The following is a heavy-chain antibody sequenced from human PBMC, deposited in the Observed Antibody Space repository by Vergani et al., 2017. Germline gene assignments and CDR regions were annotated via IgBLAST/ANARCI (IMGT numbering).Heavy chain of an antibody. CDR1: GGTFSSYA. J-gene: IGHJ3*02. CDR3: ARNRDYVWGSYSGGPFAFDI. CDR2: IIPIFGTA. D-gene: IGHD3-16*01. Sequence: QVQLVQSGAEVKKPGSSVKVSCKASGGTFSSYAISWVRQAPGQGLEWMGRIIPIFGTANYAQKFQGRVTIPADESTGTAYMELSSLRSEDTAVYYCARNRDYVWGSYSGGPFAFDIWGQGTMVTVSS. V-gene: IGHV1-69*18.